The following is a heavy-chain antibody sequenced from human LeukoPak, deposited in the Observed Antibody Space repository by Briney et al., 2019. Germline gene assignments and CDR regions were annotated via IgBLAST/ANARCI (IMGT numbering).Heavy chain of an antibody. D-gene: IGHD2-8*01. CDR1: GYTFTSYA. V-gene: IGHV7-4-1*02. J-gene: IGHJ4*02. CDR2: INTNTGNP. Sequence: ASVKVSCKASGYTFTSYAMNWVRQAPGQGLEWMGWINTNTGNPTYAQGFTGRFVFSLDTSVSTAYLQISSLKAEDTAVYYCARRSKVLMVYAPHTGGFDYWGQGTLVTVSS. CDR3: ARRSKVLMVYAPHTGGFDY.